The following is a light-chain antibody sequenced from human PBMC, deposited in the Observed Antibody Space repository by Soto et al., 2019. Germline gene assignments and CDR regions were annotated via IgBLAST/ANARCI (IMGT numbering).Light chain of an antibody. CDR3: QQYGSSPWT. CDR1: QSVRSS. V-gene: IGKV3-20*01. Sequence: EIVLTQSPGTLSVSPGERATLSCRASQSVRSSLAWYQQKPGQAPRLLIYGASSRATGIPDRFSGSGSGTDFTLTISRLEPEDFAVYYCQQYGSSPWTFGQGTKVDIK. J-gene: IGKJ1*01. CDR2: GAS.